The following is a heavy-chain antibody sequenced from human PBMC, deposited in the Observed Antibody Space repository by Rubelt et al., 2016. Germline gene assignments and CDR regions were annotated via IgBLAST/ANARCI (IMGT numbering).Heavy chain of an antibody. J-gene: IGHJ4*02. CDR3: ARDYGE. CDR1: GFSFSTSW. D-gene: IGHD4-17*01. Sequence: EVQLVESGGGLVKPGGSLRLSCAASGFSFSTSWMSWVRRAPGRGLEWVANIKEDGTSTYYLDSVKGRFTVSRVNDKNSMYLQMGNLRVEDTAVYYCARDYGEWGQGILVTVSS. CDR2: IKEDGTST. V-gene: IGHV3-7*03.